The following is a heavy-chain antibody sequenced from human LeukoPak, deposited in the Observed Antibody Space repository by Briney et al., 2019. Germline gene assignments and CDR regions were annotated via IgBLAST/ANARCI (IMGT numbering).Heavy chain of an antibody. CDR1: GGAIGSDGYY. CDR2: IYYSGAA. D-gene: IGHD3-10*01. CDR3: ARGRFYGFSGDS. V-gene: IGHV4-31*03. J-gene: IGHJ4*02. Sequence: SQTLSLTCSVSGGAIGSDGYYLNWIRQHPGKCLEWIGFIYYSGAASYNPSLKSRVAISVDTSKNQFSLRLTSVTAADTAVYYCARGRFYGFSGDSWGQGSLVTVSS.